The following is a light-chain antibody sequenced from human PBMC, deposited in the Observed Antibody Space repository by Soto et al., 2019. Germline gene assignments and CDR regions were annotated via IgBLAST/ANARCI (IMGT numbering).Light chain of an antibody. J-gene: IGKJ4*01. CDR1: QSVSSNY. Sequence: EIVLTQSPGTLSLSPGEIATLSCRASQSVSSNYLAWYQQKPGQAPKVLIYRASSRATGIPYRFSGSGSGTDFTLTISRLEPEDFAVYYCQQYSSSPLTFGGGTKVEIK. CDR3: QQYSSSPLT. V-gene: IGKV3-20*01. CDR2: RAS.